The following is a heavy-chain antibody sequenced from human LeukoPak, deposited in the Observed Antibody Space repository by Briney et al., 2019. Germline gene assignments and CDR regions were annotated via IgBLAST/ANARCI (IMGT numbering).Heavy chain of an antibody. V-gene: IGHV3-20*04. D-gene: IGHD3-22*01. J-gene: IGHJ6*03. CDR1: GFTFDDHD. CDR2: IKWNGDST. CDR3: VRDGRGFYYYYMDV. Sequence: RPGGSLRLSCTASGFTFDDHDMSWVRQAPGNGLEWVAGIKWNGDSTSYADSVQGRFTISRDNAKKSLYLQMTRLRAEDTALYYCVRDGRGFYYYYMDVWGKGTTVTVSS.